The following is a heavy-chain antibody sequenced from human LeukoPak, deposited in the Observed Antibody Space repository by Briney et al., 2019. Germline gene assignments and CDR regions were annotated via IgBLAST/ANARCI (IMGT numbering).Heavy chain of an antibody. CDR2: INPNSGGT. CDR3: ARGDYYGSGSYYRFDY. D-gene: IGHD3-10*01. CDR1: GYTFTGYY. V-gene: IGHV1-2*02. Sequence: EASVKVSCKASGYTFTGYYMHWVRQAPGQGLEWMGWINPNSGGTNYAQKFQGRVTMTRDTSISTAYMELSRLRSDDTAVYYCARGDYYGSGSYYRFDYWGQGTLVTVSS. J-gene: IGHJ4*02.